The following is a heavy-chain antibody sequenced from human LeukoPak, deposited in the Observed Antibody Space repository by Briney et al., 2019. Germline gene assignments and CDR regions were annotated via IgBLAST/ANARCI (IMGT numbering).Heavy chain of an antibody. CDR1: GYTFTSYG. CDR3: ANSLPPRSYFGVALHYFGY. D-gene: IGHD3-3*01. Sequence: ASVKVSCRASGYTFTSYGISWVRQAPGQGLEWMGWISAYNGNTNYAQKLQGRVTMTTDTSTSTAYMELRSLRSDDTAVYYCANSLPPRSYFGVALHYFGYWGQGTLVTVSS. V-gene: IGHV1-18*01. J-gene: IGHJ4*02. CDR2: ISAYNGNT.